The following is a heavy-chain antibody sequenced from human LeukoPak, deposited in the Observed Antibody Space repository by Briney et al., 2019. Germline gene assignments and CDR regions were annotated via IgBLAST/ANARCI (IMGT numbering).Heavy chain of an antibody. CDR2: ISDSGSTI. V-gene: IGHV3-11*01. Sequence: PGGSLRLSCAASEFVFSDYYMSWIRQAPGKGLEWVSYISDSGSTIYYADSVKGRFTISRDNVKNSLYLQMNGLRAEDTAVYYCAREMGGDYGSGTFFDLWGQGNMVTVSS. CDR1: EFVFSDYY. D-gene: IGHD3-10*01. CDR3: AREMGGDYGSGTFFDL. J-gene: IGHJ4*02.